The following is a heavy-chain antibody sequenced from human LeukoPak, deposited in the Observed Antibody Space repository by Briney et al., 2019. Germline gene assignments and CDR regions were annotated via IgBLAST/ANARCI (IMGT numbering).Heavy chain of an antibody. CDR2: ISGSGGTT. V-gene: IGHV3-23*01. Sequence: GGSLRLSYAASGFIFSNYAMTWARLTPGKGLEWVSAISGSGGTTYYADSVKGRFTISRDSSTNTLYLQLSSLRAEDTAIYYCARGGSVFAYFFDYWGQGTLVTVSS. CDR3: ARGGSVFAYFFDY. CDR1: GFIFSNYA. J-gene: IGHJ4*02. D-gene: IGHD3-10*01.